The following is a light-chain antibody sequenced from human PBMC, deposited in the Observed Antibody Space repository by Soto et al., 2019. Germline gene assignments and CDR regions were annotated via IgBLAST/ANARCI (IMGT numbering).Light chain of an antibody. Sequence: IQLTQSPSSLSASVGDRLTITCRASRDISNSLAWYQQTPGKAPKLLLRGASSLHRGVPSRFSGDGAGTEFTLTISSLQPEDFATYYCQQTSAFPRTFGQGTKVDIK. J-gene: IGKJ1*01. CDR3: QQTSAFPRT. CDR1: RDISNS. CDR2: GAS. V-gene: IGKV1-12*01.